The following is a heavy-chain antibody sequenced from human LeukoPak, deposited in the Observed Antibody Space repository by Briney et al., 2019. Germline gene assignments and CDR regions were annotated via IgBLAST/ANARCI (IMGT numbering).Heavy chain of an antibody. Sequence: RGSLKVSCAASGFTVSSNYMSWVRQAPGKGLEWVSVIYSGGSTYYADSVKGRFTISRDNSKNTLYLQMNSLRAEDTAVYYCAREGYGSGSAPQMGGFDYWGQRTVVADSS. CDR3: AREGYGSGSAPQMGGFDY. CDR2: IYSGGST. D-gene: IGHD3-10*01. J-gene: IGHJ4*02. V-gene: IGHV3-53*01. CDR1: GFTVSSNY.